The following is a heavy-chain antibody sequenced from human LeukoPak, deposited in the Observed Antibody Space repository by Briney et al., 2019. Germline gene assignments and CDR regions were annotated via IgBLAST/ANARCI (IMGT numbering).Heavy chain of an antibody. CDR1: GGSISNYY. D-gene: IGHD6-13*01. CDR3: ARQGGYSSSPDY. V-gene: IGHV4-59*08. CDR2: IYYSGST. Sequence: SETLSLTCTVSGGSISNYYWNWIRQPPGKGLEWIGYIYYSGSTNYNPSLKSRVAISVDASKKQFSLKLSSVTAADTAVYHCARQGGYSSSPDYWGQGTLVTVSS. J-gene: IGHJ4*02.